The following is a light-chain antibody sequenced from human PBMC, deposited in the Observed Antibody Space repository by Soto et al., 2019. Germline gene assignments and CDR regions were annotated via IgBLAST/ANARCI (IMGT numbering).Light chain of an antibody. CDR1: QSVSRN. CDR3: QQYNDWPLT. Sequence: VMTQSPATLSVSPGEKITLSCRASQSVSRNLAWYQQKPGQIPRLLIYATSTRATGIPARFSASGSGTEFTLTISSLQSEDFAVYYCQQYNDWPLTFGGGTKVEIK. CDR2: ATS. J-gene: IGKJ4*01. V-gene: IGKV3-15*01.